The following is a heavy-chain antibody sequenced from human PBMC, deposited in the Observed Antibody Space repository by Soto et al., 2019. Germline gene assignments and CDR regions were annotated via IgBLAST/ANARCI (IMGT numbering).Heavy chain of an antibody. CDR2: IIPIFGTA. CDR3: ARDRELEHGSGSFDY. CDR1: GGTFSSYA. J-gene: IGHJ4*02. D-gene: IGHD3-10*01. Sequence: QVQLVQSGAEVKKPGSSVKVSCKASGGTFSSYAISWVRQAPGQGLEWMGGIIPIFGTANYAQKFQGRVTITADESKSTGYMELSSLRSEDTAVYYCARDRELEHGSGSFDYWGQGTLVTVSS. V-gene: IGHV1-69*01.